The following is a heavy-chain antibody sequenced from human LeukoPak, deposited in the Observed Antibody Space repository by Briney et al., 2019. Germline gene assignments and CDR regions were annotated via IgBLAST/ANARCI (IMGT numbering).Heavy chain of an antibody. J-gene: IGHJ4*02. CDR1: GFTFSDYS. CDR3: ARDYKYAFDN. CDR2: IGIDSGNT. D-gene: IGHD5-24*01. V-gene: IGHV3-48*01. Sequence: GGSLRLSYAASGFTFSDYSMNRVRQAPGKGLEWISYIGIDSGNTNYADSVKGRFTISGDKAKNSLYLQMNSLRVEDTAVYYCARDYKYAFDNWGQGTLVTVSS.